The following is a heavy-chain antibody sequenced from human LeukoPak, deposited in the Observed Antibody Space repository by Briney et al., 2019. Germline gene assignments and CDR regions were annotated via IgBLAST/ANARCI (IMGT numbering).Heavy chain of an antibody. CDR3: AKDWARDYYYYMDV. CDR1: GFTFSTYA. V-gene: IGHV3-23*01. CDR2: IVGSGGDT. J-gene: IGHJ6*03. D-gene: IGHD5-12*01. Sequence: QSGGSLRLSCAASGFTFSTYAMNWVRQAPGKGLEWVSGIVGSGGDTYYADSVKGRFTISRDNSKRTLYLQMSSLSVEDTAVYYCAKDWARDYYYYMDVWGKGTTVTVSS.